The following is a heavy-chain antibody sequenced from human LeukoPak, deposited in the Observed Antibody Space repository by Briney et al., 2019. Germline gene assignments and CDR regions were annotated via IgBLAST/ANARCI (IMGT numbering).Heavy chain of an antibody. J-gene: IGHJ6*02. D-gene: IGHD3-3*01. CDR3: ARGRADFWSGYGMDV. Sequence: GGSLRLSCAASGFTFSSYAMHWVRQAPGKGLEGVAVISYDGSNKYYADSVKGRFTISRDNSKNTLYLQMNSLRGEDTAVYYCARGRADFWSGYGMDVWGQGTTVTVSS. CDR2: ISYDGSNK. V-gene: IGHV3-30-3*01. CDR1: GFTFSSYA.